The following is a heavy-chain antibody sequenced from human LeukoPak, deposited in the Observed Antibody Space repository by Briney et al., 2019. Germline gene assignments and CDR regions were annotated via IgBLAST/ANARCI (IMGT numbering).Heavy chain of an antibody. V-gene: IGHV4-39*07. CDR1: GGSISSSSYY. CDR3: AREKRILWFGELPLAYNWFDP. Sequence: PSETLSLTCTVSGGSISSSSYYWGWIRQPPGKGLEWIGSIYYSGSTNYNPSLKSRVTMSVDTSKNQFSLKLSSVTAADTAVYYCAREKRILWFGELPLAYNWFDPWGQGTLVTVSS. CDR2: IYYSGST. D-gene: IGHD3-10*01. J-gene: IGHJ5*02.